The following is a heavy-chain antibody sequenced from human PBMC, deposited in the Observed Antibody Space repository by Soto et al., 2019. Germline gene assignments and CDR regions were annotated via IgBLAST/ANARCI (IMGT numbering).Heavy chain of an antibody. J-gene: IGHJ4*02. CDR3: ARTGRVAPSHFDY. V-gene: IGHV3-48*01. D-gene: IGHD5-12*01. Sequence: EVQLVESGGGLVQPGGSLRLSCAASGFTFSSYSMNWVRQAPGKGLEWVSYISSSSSTIYYADSVKGRFTISRDNAKNSLYLQMNSLRAEETAVYYCARTGRVAPSHFDYWGQGTLVTVSS. CDR1: GFTFSSYS. CDR2: ISSSSSTI.